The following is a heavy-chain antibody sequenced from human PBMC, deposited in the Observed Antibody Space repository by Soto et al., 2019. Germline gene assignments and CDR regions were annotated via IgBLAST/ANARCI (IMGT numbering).Heavy chain of an antibody. CDR3: ARLNRDYYYYGMDV. V-gene: IGHV4-4*02. CDR1: GYPISSSKW. J-gene: IGHJ6*02. Sequence: SETLSLTCSVSGYPISSSKWWTLVRQTPGKGLEWIGKIDQNGITNYNPSLESRVTILKDNSKNQLSLKLTSVTAVDSAVYYCARLNRDYYYYGMDVWGQGATVTVSS. CDR2: IDQNGIT.